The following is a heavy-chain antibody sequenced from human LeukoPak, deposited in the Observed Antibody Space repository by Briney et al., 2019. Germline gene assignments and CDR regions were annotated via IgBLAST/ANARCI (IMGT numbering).Heavy chain of an antibody. D-gene: IGHD1-26*01. Sequence: ASVKVSCKASGYTFTSYYMHWVRQAPGQGLEWMGRINPNSGGTNYAQKFQGRVTMTRDTSISTAYMELSRLRSDDTAVYYCARDRSLAKWELLRAIDCWGQGTLVTVSS. CDR1: GYTFTSYY. CDR3: ARDRSLAKWELLRAIDC. J-gene: IGHJ4*02. V-gene: IGHV1-2*06. CDR2: INPNSGGT.